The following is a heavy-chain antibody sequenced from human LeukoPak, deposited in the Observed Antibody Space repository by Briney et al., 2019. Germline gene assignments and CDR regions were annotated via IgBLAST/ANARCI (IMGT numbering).Heavy chain of an antibody. V-gene: IGHV4-61*02. CDR3: ASIMLGYYDSSGYRNDY. J-gene: IGHJ4*02. D-gene: IGHD3-22*01. CDR1: GGSISSATYY. Sequence: PSQTLSLTCTVSGGSISSATYYWSWIRQPAGKGLEWIGRIYTSGSTNYNPSLKSRVTISVDKSKNQFSLKRSSVTAADTAVYYCASIMLGYYDSSGYRNDYWGQGTLVTASS. CDR2: IYTSGST.